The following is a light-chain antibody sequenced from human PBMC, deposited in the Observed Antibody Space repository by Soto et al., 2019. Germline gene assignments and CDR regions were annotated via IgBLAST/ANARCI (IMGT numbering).Light chain of an antibody. V-gene: IGKV3D-20*02. CDR2: GAS. J-gene: IGKJ5*01. CDR3: QQRSDAVT. Sequence: EIVLTHSPGTLALSPGEGATLSVRASQSVSSSYLAWYQQKPGQAPRLLIYGASSRATGIPDRFSGSGSGTDFTLTISRLEPEDFAVYYCQQRSDAVTFGQGTRLEIK. CDR1: QSVSSSY.